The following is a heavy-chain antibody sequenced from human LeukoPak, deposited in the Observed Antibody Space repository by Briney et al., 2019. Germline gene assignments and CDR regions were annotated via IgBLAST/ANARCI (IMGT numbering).Heavy chain of an antibody. J-gene: IGHJ4*02. CDR3: ARANYVWGSHRFPKVFDY. CDR2: FDPEDGET. V-gene: IGHV1-24*01. Sequence: ASVKVSCKVSGYTLTELSMHWVRQAPGKGLEWMGGFDPEDGETIYAQKFQGRVTITTDESTSTAYMELSSLRSEDTAVYYCARANYVWGSHRFPKVFDYWGQGALATVSS. D-gene: IGHD3-16*02. CDR1: GYTLTELS.